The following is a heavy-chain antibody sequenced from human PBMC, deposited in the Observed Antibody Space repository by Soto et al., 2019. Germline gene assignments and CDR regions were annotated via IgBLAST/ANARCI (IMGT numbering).Heavy chain of an antibody. V-gene: IGHV1-69*01. D-gene: IGHD3-10*01. Sequence: QVQLVQSGAEVKKPGSSVKVSCKASGGTFSSYAISWVRQAPGQGLEWMGGIIPIFGTANYAQKFQGRVTITADESTSTAYMELSSLRSEDTAVYYCARRITMVRGVIIHYGMDVWVQGTTVTVSS. J-gene: IGHJ6*02. CDR1: GGTFSSYA. CDR2: IIPIFGTA. CDR3: ARRITMVRGVIIHYGMDV.